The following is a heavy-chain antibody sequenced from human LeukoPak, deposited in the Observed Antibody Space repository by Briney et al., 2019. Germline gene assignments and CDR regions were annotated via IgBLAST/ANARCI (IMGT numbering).Heavy chain of an antibody. J-gene: IGHJ4*02. CDR2: ISGSGGST. V-gene: IGHV3-23*01. D-gene: IGHD5-24*01. CDR1: GFTVSTYA. CDR3: GKEDGYNCYFDY. Sequence: GGSLRLSCAASGFTVSTYAMSWVRQAPGNGLEWVSAISGSGGSTNYADSVKGRFTISRDNPKNTLYLQMNSLRAEDTAVYYCGKEDGYNCYFDYWGQGTLVTVSS.